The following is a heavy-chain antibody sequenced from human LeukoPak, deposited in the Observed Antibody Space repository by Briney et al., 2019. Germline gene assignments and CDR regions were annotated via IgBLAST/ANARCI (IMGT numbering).Heavy chain of an antibody. D-gene: IGHD6-13*01. CDR1: GYTLTELS. J-gene: IGHJ4*02. CDR3: ATDCSYSSSCVY. CDR2: FDPEDGET. Sequence: ASVKVSCKVSGYTLTELSMHWVRQAPGKGLEWMGGFDPEDGETIYAQKFQGRVTMTEDTSTDTAYVELSSLRSEDTAVYYCATDCSYSSSCVYWGQGTLVTVSS. V-gene: IGHV1-24*01.